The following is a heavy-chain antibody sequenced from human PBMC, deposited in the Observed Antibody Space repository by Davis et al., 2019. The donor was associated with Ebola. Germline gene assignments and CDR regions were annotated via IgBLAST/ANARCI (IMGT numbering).Heavy chain of an antibody. CDR1: GGSISSSY. CDR3: ARVRSGYYGMDV. D-gene: IGHD6-25*01. Sequence: SETLSLTCTVSGGSISSSYWSWIRQPPGKGLEYIGYIHYSGNTNYNPSLKSRVTMSVDTSKNQFSLKLSSVTAADTAVYYCARVRSGYYGMDVWGKGTTVTVSS. J-gene: IGHJ6*04. CDR2: IHYSGNT. V-gene: IGHV4-59*01.